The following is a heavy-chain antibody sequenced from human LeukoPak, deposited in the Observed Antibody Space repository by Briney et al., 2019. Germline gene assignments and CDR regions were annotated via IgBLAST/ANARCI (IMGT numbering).Heavy chain of an antibody. J-gene: IGHJ6*02. Sequence: ASVKVSCKASGGSFSSYAISWVRQAPGQGLEWMGRIIPIFGIANYAQKFQGRVTITADKSTSTAYMELSSLRSEDTAVYYCARACYMVRGVIITPSYGMDVWGQGTTVTVSS. CDR2: IIPIFGIA. CDR3: ARACYMVRGVIITPSYGMDV. D-gene: IGHD3-10*01. CDR1: GGSFSSYA. V-gene: IGHV1-69*04.